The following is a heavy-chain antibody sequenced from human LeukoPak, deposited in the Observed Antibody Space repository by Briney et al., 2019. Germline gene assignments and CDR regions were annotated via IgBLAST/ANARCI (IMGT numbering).Heavy chain of an antibody. CDR3: ARSMTHYDFWSGYSPETDY. CDR2: INHSGST. CDR1: GGSFSGYY. D-gene: IGHD3-3*01. V-gene: IGHV4-34*01. J-gene: IGHJ4*02. Sequence: SETLSLTCAVYGGSFSGYYWSWIRQPPGKGLEWIGEINHSGSTNYNPSLKSRVTISVDTSKNQFSLKLSSVTAADTAVYYCARSMTHYDFWSGYSPETDYWGQGTLVTVSS.